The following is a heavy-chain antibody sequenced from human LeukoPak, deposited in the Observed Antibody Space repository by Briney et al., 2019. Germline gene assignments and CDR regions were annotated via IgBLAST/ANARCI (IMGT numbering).Heavy chain of an antibody. CDR3: GRDGTTVVTYDY. Sequence: ASVKVSCKASGYTFTGYYMHWVRQAPGQGLEWMGWINPNSGGTNYAQKFQGRVTMTRDTSISTAYMELSRLRSDDTAVYYCGRDGTTVVTYDYWGQGTLVTVPS. D-gene: IGHD4-23*01. CDR1: GYTFTGYY. J-gene: IGHJ4*02. CDR2: INPNSGGT. V-gene: IGHV1-2*02.